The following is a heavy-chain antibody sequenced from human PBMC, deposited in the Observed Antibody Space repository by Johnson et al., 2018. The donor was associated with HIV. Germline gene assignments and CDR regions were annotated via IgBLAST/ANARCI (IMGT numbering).Heavy chain of an antibody. J-gene: IGHJ3*02. Sequence: QVQLVESGGGVVQPGRSLRLSCAASGFTFSSYAMHWVRQAPGKGLEWVAVISYDGSNKNHAESVKGRFTISRDNSKNTLYLQMNSLRAEDTAVYYCARERDHERGAQKSGVYAFDIWGQGTMVTVSS. V-gene: IGHV3-30*04. CDR2: ISYDGSNK. D-gene: IGHD3-10*01. CDR3: ARERDHERGAQKSGVYAFDI. CDR1: GFTFSSYA.